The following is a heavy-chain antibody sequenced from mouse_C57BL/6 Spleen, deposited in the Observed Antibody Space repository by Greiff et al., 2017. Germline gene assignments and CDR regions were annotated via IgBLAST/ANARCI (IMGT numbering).Heavy chain of an antibody. Sequence: QVHVKQSGAELARPGASVKMSCKASGYTFTSYGISWVKQRTGQGLEWIGESYPRSGNTYYNEKVKGKATLTADKTSMTAYMEVRRLTSDDSAVYFCARSGPHNDAMDYWGQGTSVTVSS. V-gene: IGHV1-81*01. CDR3: ARSGPHNDAMDY. CDR1: GYTFTSYG. J-gene: IGHJ4*01. D-gene: IGHD1-3*01. CDR2: SYPRSGNT.